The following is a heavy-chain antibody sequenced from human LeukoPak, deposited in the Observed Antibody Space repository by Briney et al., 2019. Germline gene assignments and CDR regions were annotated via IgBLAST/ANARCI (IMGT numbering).Heavy chain of an antibody. J-gene: IGHJ4*02. D-gene: IGHD1-7*01. CDR1: GFTLSNYD. CDR2: ISYDGSNK. CDR3: AKDREGTTFDN. Sequence: GGSLRLSCAASGFTLSNYDMHWVRQAPGKGLEWVAVISYDGSNKYYADSVKGRFTISRDNSKNTVYLQMNSLRAEDTAVYYCAKDREGTTFDNWGQGTLVTVSS. V-gene: IGHV3-30*18.